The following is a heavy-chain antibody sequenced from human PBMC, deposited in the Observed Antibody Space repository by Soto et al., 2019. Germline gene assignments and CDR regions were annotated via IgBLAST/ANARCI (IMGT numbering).Heavy chain of an antibody. J-gene: IGHJ4*02. CDR3: ARHIAVPTTRGFDY. Sequence: QVQLQESGPGLVKPSGTLSLTCAVSGGSISSTNWWSWVRRPPGEGLEWIGEIYHSGTTNYNPSLESRVTISMDTSKNQLSLRLGSVTAADTAVYFCARHIAVPTTRGFDYWGQGTLVTVSS. V-gene: IGHV4-4*02. CDR1: GGSISSTNW. D-gene: IGHD2-15*01. CDR2: IYHSGTT.